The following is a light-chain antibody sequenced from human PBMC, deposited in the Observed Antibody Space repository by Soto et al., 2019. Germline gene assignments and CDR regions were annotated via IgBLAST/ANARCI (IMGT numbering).Light chain of an antibody. J-gene: IGKJ2*01. Sequence: EIVLTQSPGTLSLSPGERVTLSCRASQSVYNNYLAWYQQKPGQAPRLLIFGASNRATGIPDRFSGSGSGTDLTLTISGLEPDDFAVYYCQQYGSSVSYTFGQGTKVEIK. CDR1: QSVYNNY. CDR2: GAS. CDR3: QQYGSSVSYT. V-gene: IGKV3-20*01.